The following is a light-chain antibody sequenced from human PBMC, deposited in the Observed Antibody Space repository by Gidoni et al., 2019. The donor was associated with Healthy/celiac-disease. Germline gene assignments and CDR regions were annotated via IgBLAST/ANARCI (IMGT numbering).Light chain of an antibody. Sequence: DIVMTQSPLSLPVTPGEPASISCRPSQSLLHSNGYNYLDWYLQKPGQSPQLLIYLGSNRASGVPDRFSGSGSGTDFTLKISRVEAEDVGVYYCMQALQTLLTFXGXTKVEIK. CDR1: QSLLHSNGYNY. V-gene: IGKV2-28*01. J-gene: IGKJ4*01. CDR3: MQALQTLLT. CDR2: LGS.